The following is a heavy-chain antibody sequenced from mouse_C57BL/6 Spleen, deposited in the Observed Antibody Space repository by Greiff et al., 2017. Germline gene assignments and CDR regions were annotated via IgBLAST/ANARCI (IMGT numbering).Heavy chain of an antibody. CDR1: GFTFSSYA. J-gene: IGHJ4*01. V-gene: IGHV5-4*01. CDR3: ARELGGYYAMDY. CDR2: ISDGGRYT. Sequence: EVKLVESGGGLVKPGGSLKLSCAASGFTFSSYAMSWVRQTPEKRLEWVATISDGGRYTYYPDNVKGRFTISRNNAKNNLYLQMSHLKSEDTAMYYCARELGGYYAMDYWGQGTSVTVSS.